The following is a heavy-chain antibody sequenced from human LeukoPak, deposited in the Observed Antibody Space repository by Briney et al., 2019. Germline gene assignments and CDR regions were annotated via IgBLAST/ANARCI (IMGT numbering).Heavy chain of an antibody. CDR1: GYTFTSYG. V-gene: IGHV1-18*04. D-gene: IGHD3-10*02. CDR3: ARDFMLGDGGHVYYGMDV. Sequence: ASVKVSCKASGYTFTSYGISWVRQAPGQGLEWMGWISVYNGNTNYAQKLQGRVTMTTDTSTSTAYMELRSLRSDDTAVYYCARDFMLGDGGHVYYGMDVWGKGTTVTVSS. CDR2: ISVYNGNT. J-gene: IGHJ6*04.